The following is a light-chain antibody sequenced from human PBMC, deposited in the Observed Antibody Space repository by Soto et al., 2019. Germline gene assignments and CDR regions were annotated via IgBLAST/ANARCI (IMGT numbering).Light chain of an antibody. CDR3: SSYTSSSTYV. J-gene: IGLJ1*01. CDR1: SSDVGGYDY. V-gene: IGLV2-14*01. CDR2: DVS. Sequence: QSVLTQPASVSGSPVQSIAISCTGTSSDVGGYDYVSWYQQHPGKAPKVMIYDVSNRPSGVSNRFSGSKSDNTASLTISGLQAEDEADYYCSSYTSSSTYVFGTGTKVTVL.